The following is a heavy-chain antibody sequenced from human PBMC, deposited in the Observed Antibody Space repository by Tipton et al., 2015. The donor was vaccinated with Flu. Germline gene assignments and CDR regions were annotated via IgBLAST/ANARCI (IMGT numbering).Heavy chain of an antibody. D-gene: IGHD2-2*01. J-gene: IGHJ4*02. CDR2: IYYSGST. V-gene: IGHV4-59*08. CDR1: GGSITGYY. CDR3: ARLEHTTSCCEFDY. Sequence: TLSLTCTVSGGSITGYYWNWIRQPPGKGLEWIGYIYYSGSTSYNPSLKSRVSISVDTSKNQFSLELNSVTAADTAVYYCARLEHTTSCCEFDYWGQGTPVTVSS.